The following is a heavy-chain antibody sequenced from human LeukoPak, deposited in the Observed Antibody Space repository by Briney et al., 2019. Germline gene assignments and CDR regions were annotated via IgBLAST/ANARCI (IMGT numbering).Heavy chain of an antibody. V-gene: IGHV3-48*04. D-gene: IGHD6-13*01. J-gene: IGHJ4*02. Sequence: GGSLRLSCAASGFTFSSYSMNWVRQAPGKGLEWVSYITSGGSSKNYADSVKGRFTVSRDNAKNSLYLQMNSLRAEDTAVYLCATPSGASGRGFGYWGQGTLVTVSS. CDR1: GFTFSSYS. CDR3: ATPSGASGRGFGY. CDR2: ITSGGSSK.